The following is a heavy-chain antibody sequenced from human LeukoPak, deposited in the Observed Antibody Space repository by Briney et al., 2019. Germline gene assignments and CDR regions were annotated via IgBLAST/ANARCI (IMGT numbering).Heavy chain of an antibody. CDR3: ARISRVGASGGFDY. CDR1: GFTFSSYA. D-gene: IGHD1-26*01. V-gene: IGHV3-30-3*01. CDR2: ISYDGSNK. J-gene: IGHJ4*02. Sequence: GGPLRLSCAASGFTFSSYAMHWVRQAPGKGLEWVAVISYDGSNKYYADSVKGRFTISRDNSKNTLYLQMNSLRAEDTAVYYCARISRVGASGGFDYWGQGTLVTVSS.